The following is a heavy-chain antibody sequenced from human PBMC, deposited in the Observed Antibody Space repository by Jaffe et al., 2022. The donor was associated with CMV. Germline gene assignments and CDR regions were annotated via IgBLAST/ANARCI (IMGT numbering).Heavy chain of an antibody. CDR1: GFTVSSNY. J-gene: IGHJ6*02. V-gene: IGHV3-53*01. CDR3: ARAPGIAVAARGYYYYYYGMDV. D-gene: IGHD6-19*01. CDR2: IYSGGST. Sequence: EVQLVESGGGLIQPGGSLRLSCAASGFTVSSNYMSWVRQAPGKGLEWVSVIYSGGSTYYADSVKGRFTISRDNSKNTLYLQMNSLRAEDTAVYYCARAPGIAVAARGYYYYYYGMDVWGQGTTVTVSS.